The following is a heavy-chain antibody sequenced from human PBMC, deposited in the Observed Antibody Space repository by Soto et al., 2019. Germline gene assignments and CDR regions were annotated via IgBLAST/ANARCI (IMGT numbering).Heavy chain of an antibody. CDR2: IWYDGSNK. Sequence: GGSLRLACAASGFTFSSYGMHWVRQAPGKGQEWVAVIWYDGSNKYYADTVKGRFTISRDNSKNTLYLQMNSLRAEDTAVYYCARAAEDFYLYSFFDWLLAPGRHNWIDPWGQGTLVTVSS. CDR3: ARAAEDFYLYSFFDWLLAPGRHNWIDP. D-gene: IGHD3-9*01. CDR1: GFTFSSYG. J-gene: IGHJ5*02. V-gene: IGHV3-33*01.